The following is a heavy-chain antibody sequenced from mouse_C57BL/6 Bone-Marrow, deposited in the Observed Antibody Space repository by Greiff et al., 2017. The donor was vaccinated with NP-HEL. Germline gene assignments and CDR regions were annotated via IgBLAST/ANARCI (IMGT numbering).Heavy chain of an antibody. V-gene: IGHV1-82*01. CDR1: GYAFSSSW. CDR3: ARHYGNSRYYFDY. CDR2: IYPGDGDT. Sequence: QVQLQQSGPELVKPGASVKISCKASGYAFSSSWMNWVKQRPGKGLEWIGRIYPGDGDTKYNGKFKGKATLTADKSSSTAYMQLSSLTSEDSAVYFCARHYGNSRYYFDYWGQGTTLTVSS. D-gene: IGHD2-1*01. J-gene: IGHJ2*01.